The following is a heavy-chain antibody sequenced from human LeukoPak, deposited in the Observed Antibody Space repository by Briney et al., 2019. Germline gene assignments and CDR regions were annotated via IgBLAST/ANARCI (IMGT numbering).Heavy chain of an antibody. Sequence: PGGSLRLSSAASGFSFGSYAMHWVRLAPGKGLEYVSSISSNVRITYYANSVKGRFTISRDNSKNIPYLQMGSLRAEDTAVYYCARVSGWYWFDNWGQGTLVTVSS. CDR2: ISSNVRIT. D-gene: IGHD6-19*01. J-gene: IGHJ4*02. V-gene: IGHV3-64*01. CDR1: GFSFGSYA. CDR3: ARVSGWYWFDN.